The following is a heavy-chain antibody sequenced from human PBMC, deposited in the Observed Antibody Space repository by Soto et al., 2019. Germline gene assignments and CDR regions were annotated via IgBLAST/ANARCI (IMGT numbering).Heavy chain of an antibody. J-gene: IGHJ5*02. CDR1: GGTFSSYA. CDR2: IVPIFGTA. V-gene: IGHV1-69*01. Sequence: QVQLVQSGAEVKKPGSSVKVSCKASGGTFSSYAITWVGQAPGQGLEWMGGIVPIFGTANYAQKFQGRVTITADESLTTAYMALSSPISEDTAVYYCARDFASSSSDPWGQGTLVTVSS. CDR3: ARDFASSSSDP.